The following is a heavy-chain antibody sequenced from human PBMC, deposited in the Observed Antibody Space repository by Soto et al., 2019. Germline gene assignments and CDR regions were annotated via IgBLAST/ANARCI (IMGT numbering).Heavy chain of an antibody. Sequence: GGSLRLSCVASGFAVSTNHMSWVRQAPGKGLEWVSAISGGGSTNYYADSVKGRFTISRDNSKNTIYLQMNSLRAEDSAEYYCAKISTYYYHGMDVWGQGTTVTVSS. CDR2: ISGGGSTN. CDR3: AKISTYYYHGMDV. V-gene: IGHV3-23*01. CDR1: GFAVSTNH. J-gene: IGHJ6*02. D-gene: IGHD3-3*01.